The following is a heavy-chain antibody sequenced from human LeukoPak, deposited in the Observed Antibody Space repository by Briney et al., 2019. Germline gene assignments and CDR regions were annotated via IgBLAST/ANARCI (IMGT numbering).Heavy chain of an antibody. CDR3: ARCIVGATENWFDP. J-gene: IGHJ5*02. D-gene: IGHD1-26*01. V-gene: IGHV3-7*01. Sequence: GGSLRLSCTASGFTFSSYWMSWVRQAPGKGLEWVANIKQDGSEKYYVDSVKGRFTISRDNAKNSLYLQMNSLRAEDTAVYYCARCIVGATENWFDPWGQGTLVTVSS. CDR1: GFTFSSYW. CDR2: IKQDGSEK.